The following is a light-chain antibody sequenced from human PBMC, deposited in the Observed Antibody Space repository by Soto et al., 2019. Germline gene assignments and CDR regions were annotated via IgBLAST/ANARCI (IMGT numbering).Light chain of an antibody. J-gene: IGLJ1*01. CDR2: EGS. V-gene: IGLV2-23*01. CDR1: SSDVGSYNL. Sequence: QSALTHPASLSGSPGQSITISCTGTSSDVGSYNLVSWYQQHPGKAPKLMIYEGSKRPSGVSNRFSGSKSGNTASLTISGLQAEDEADYYCCSYAGSSLYVFGTGTKVTVL. CDR3: CSYAGSSLYV.